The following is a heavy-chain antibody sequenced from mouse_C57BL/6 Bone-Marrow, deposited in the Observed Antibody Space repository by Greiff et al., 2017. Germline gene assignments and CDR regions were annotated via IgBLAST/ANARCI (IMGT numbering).Heavy chain of an antibody. D-gene: IGHD1-1*01. CDR3: ARYNYGSSPYWYFDV. J-gene: IGHJ1*03. V-gene: IGHV7-3*01. Sequence: EVKVEESGGGLVQPGGSLSLSCAASGFTFTDYYMSWVRQPPGKALEWLGFIRNKANGYTTEYSASVKGRFTISRDNSQSILYLQMNALRAEDSATYYWARYNYGSSPYWYFDVWGTGTTVTVSS. CDR2: IRNKANGYTT. CDR1: GFTFTDYY.